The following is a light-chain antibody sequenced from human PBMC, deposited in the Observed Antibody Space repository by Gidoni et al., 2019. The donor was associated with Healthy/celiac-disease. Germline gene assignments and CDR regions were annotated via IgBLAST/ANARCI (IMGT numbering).Light chain of an antibody. V-gene: IGKV3-15*01. CDR2: GAS. J-gene: IGKJ2*01. CDR3: QQYHNWPPST. Sequence: EIVMTQSPATMSVSPGERATLSCRASQSVSSNLAWYQQKPGQAPRLLIYGASTRATGIPARFSGSGSGTEFTLTISSLQSEDFAVYYCQQYHNWPPSTFXQXTKLEIK. CDR1: QSVSSN.